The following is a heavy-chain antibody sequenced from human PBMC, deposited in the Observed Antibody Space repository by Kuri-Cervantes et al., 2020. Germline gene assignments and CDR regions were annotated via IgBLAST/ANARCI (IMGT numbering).Heavy chain of an antibody. V-gene: IGHV3-15*01. D-gene: IGHD1-7*01. Sequence: GDSLRHSCAASGFPFSNAWMSGVRQAPGKGLEWVGHIKSKTDGGTTDYAAPVKGRFTISRDDSKSTLYLQMNSRRAGDTAVYYCARGGDGPNWNYAGFDPWGQGTLVTVSS. CDR3: ARGGDGPNWNYAGFDP. J-gene: IGHJ5*02. CDR1: GFPFSNAW. CDR2: IKSKTDGGTT.